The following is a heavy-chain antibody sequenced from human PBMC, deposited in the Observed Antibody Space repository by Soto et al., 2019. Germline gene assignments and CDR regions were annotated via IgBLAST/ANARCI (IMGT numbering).Heavy chain of an antibody. CDR1: GGSISSGDYY. CDR3: ASGNTAMVCALNY. J-gene: IGHJ4*02. D-gene: IGHD5-18*01. Sequence: TLSLTCTVSGGSISSGDYYWSWIRQPPGKGLEWIGYIYYSGSTYYNPSLKSRVTISVDTSKNQFSLKLSSVTAADTAVYYCASGNTAMVCALNYWGQGTLVTVYS. CDR2: IYYSGST. V-gene: IGHV4-30-4*01.